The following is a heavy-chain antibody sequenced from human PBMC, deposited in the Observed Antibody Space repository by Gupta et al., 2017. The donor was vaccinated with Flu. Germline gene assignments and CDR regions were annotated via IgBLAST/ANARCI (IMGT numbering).Heavy chain of an antibody. J-gene: IGHJ4*02. Sequence: EVQLVESGGGLVQPGRSLRLSCAASGFTFDDYAMHWVRQAPGKGLEWVSGISWNSGSIGYADSVKGRFTISRDNAKNSLYLKMNSLRAEDTALYYCAKDKSGTVVKPNYFDYWGQGNLVTVSS. CDR3: AKDKSGTVVKPNYFDY. CDR1: GFTFDDYA. D-gene: IGHD4-23*01. V-gene: IGHV3-9*01. CDR2: ISWNSGSI.